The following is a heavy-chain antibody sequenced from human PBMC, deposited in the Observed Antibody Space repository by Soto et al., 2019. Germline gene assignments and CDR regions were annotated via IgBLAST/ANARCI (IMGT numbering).Heavy chain of an antibody. CDR2: IIPILGIA. D-gene: IGHD5-18*01. CDR3: ARGRDGYSYGYYFDY. Sequence: QVQLVQSGAEVKKPGSSVKVSCKASGGTFSSYTISWVRQAPGQGLEWMGRIIPILGIANYAQKFQGRVTITADKSTSTAYMELSSLRSEDTAVYYSARGRDGYSYGYYFDYWGQGTLVTVSS. V-gene: IGHV1-69*02. J-gene: IGHJ4*02. CDR1: GGTFSSYT.